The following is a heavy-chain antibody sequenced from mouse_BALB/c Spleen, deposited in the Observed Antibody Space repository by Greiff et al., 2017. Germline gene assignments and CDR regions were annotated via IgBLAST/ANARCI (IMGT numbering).Heavy chain of an antibody. CDR3: ARRDFDY. CDR1: GYSITSDYA. Sequence: EVKLMESGPGLVKPSQSLSLTCTVTGYSITSDYAWNWIRQFPGNKLEWMGYISYSGSTSYNPSLKSRISITRDTSKNQFFLQLNSVTTEDTATYYCARRDFDYWGQGTTLTVSS. V-gene: IGHV3-2*02. CDR2: ISYSGST. J-gene: IGHJ2*01.